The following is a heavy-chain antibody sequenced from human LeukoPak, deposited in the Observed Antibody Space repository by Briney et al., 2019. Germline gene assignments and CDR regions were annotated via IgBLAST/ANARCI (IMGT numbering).Heavy chain of an antibody. CDR3: ARGVNIAARQYGY. CDR2: IYYSGST. Sequence: SETLSLTCTVSGGSISRYYWSWIRQPPGKGLEWIGYIYYSGSTNYNPSLKSRVTISVDTSKNQFSLKLSSVTAADTAVYYCARGVNIAARQYGYWGQGTLVTVSS. D-gene: IGHD6-6*01. J-gene: IGHJ4*02. V-gene: IGHV4-59*01. CDR1: GGSISRYY.